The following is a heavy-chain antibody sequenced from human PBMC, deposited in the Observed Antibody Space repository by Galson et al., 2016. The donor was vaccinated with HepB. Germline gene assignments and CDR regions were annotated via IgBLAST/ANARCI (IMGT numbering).Heavy chain of an antibody. CDR2: IKQDGSEK. CDR3: VRGSGYIRDY. J-gene: IGHJ4*02. CDR1: GFTLSTYW. Sequence: SLRLSCAASGFTLSTYWMHWVRQAPGKGLEWVANIKQDGSEKYYVDSVKGRFTISRDNAKNSLYLQMNSLRAEDTAVYYCVRGSGYIRDYWGQGTLVTVSS. D-gene: IGHD5-12*01. V-gene: IGHV3-7*03.